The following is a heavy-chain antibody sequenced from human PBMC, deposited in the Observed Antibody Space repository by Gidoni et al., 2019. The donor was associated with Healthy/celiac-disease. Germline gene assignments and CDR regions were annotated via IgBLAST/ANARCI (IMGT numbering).Heavy chain of an antibody. Sequence: QVQLVESGGGLVKPGGSLRLSCAASGFTFSDYYMSWIRQAPGKGLEWVSYISSSSSYTNYADSVKGRFTISRDNAKNSLYLQMNSLRAEDTAVYYCARDERDRSSSGSYYNELSPGWFDPWGQGTLVTVSS. D-gene: IGHD3-10*01. J-gene: IGHJ5*02. V-gene: IGHV3-11*06. CDR1: GFTFSDYY. CDR2: ISSSSSYT. CDR3: ARDERDRSSSGSYYNELSPGWFDP.